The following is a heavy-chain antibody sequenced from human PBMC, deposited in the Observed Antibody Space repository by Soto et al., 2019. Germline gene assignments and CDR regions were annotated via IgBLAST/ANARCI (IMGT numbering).Heavy chain of an antibody. V-gene: IGHV3-30*18. Sequence: QVQLVESGGGVVQPGRSLRVSCAASGFTFSIYAMHWVRQAPGTGLEWVAVISYDGTKTYYADSVKGRFTISRDNSKNTVDLQMNSLREEDTAVYFRAKDRGPRREWLIGPFDYWGQGTLVTVSP. CDR1: GFTFSIYA. D-gene: IGHD3-3*01. J-gene: IGHJ4*02. CDR2: ISYDGTKT. CDR3: AKDRGPRREWLIGPFDY.